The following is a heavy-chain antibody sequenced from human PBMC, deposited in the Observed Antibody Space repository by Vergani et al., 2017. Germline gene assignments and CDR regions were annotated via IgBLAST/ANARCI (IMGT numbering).Heavy chain of an antibody. V-gene: IGHV1-69*06. Sequence: QVQLVQSGAEVKKPGSSVKVSCKASGGTFSSYAISWVRQAPGQGLEWMGGIIPIFGTANYAQKFQGRVTMTRDTSISTAYMELSRLRSDDTAVYYCARYSGYDLVDYYYYYMDVWGKGTTVTVSS. CDR1: GGTFSSYA. D-gene: IGHD5-12*01. J-gene: IGHJ6*03. CDR2: IIPIFGTA. CDR3: ARYSGYDLVDYYYYYMDV.